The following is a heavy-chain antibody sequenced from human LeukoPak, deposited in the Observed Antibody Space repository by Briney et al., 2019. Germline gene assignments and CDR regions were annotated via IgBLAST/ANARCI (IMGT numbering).Heavy chain of an antibody. CDR3: ARGGYYYGSGSYMGY. CDR2: INPNSGGT. D-gene: IGHD3-10*01. CDR1: GYTFTGYY. V-gene: IGHV1-2*02. Sequence: ASVKVSCKASGYTFTGYYMHWVRQAPGQGLEWMGWINPNSGGTNYAQKFQGRVTMTRDTSISTAYMELSRLRSDDTAVYYCARGGYYYGSGSYMGYWGQGTLVTVSS. J-gene: IGHJ4*02.